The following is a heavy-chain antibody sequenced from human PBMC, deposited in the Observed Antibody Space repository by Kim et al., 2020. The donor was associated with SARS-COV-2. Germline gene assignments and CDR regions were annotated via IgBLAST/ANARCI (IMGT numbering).Heavy chain of an antibody. D-gene: IGHD3-10*01. V-gene: IGHV1-8*01. Sequence: ASVKVSCKASGYTFTSYDINWVRQATGQGLEWMGWMNPNSGNTGYAQKFQGRVTMTRNTSISTAYMELSSLRSEDTAVYYCARMDVTRGVIISYYYYYGMDVWGQGTTVTVSS. J-gene: IGHJ6*02. CDR3: ARMDVTRGVIISYYYYYGMDV. CDR2: MNPNSGNT. CDR1: GYTFTSYD.